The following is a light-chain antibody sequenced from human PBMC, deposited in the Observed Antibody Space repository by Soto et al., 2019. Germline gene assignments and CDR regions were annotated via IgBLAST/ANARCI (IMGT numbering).Light chain of an antibody. CDR3: AVWDDSLHGLL. V-gene: IGLV1-44*01. CDR1: ISNIGSKA. CDR2: NTN. Sequence: QSVLTQPPSASATPGRRVTISCSGSISNIGSKAVNWYRHLPGTAPQVLIYNTNDRPSGVPARLSGSKSGTSASLAISGLHSGDDADYYCAVWDDSLHGLLFGGGTKLTVL. J-gene: IGLJ2*01.